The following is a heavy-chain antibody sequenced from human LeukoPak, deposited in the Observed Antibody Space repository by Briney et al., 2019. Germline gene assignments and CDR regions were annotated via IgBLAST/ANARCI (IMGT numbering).Heavy chain of an antibody. V-gene: IGHV4-39*07. Sequence: SETLSLTCTVSGGSISSSSYYWGWIRQPPGKGLEWIGSIYYSGSTYYNPSLKSRVTMSVDTSKNQFSLKLSSVTAADTAVYYCAREAAAGTFYFDYWGQGTLVSVSS. CDR2: IYYSGST. CDR3: AREAAAGTFYFDY. D-gene: IGHD6-13*01. CDR1: GGSISSSSYY. J-gene: IGHJ4*02.